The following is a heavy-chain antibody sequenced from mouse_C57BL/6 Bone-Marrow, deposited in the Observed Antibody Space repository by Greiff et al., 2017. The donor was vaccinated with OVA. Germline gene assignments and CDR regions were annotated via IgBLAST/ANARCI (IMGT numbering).Heavy chain of an antibody. CDR3: ARAPYYSNYRAWFAY. V-gene: IGHV5-17*01. D-gene: IGHD2-5*01. CDR1: GFTFSDYG. Sequence: EVKLVESGGGLVKPGGSLKLSCAASGFTFSDYGMHWVRQAPEKGLEWVAYISSGSSTIYYADTVKGRFTISRDNAKNTLFLQMTSLRSEDTAMYYCARAPYYSNYRAWFAYWGQGTLVTVSA. J-gene: IGHJ3*01. CDR2: ISSGSSTI.